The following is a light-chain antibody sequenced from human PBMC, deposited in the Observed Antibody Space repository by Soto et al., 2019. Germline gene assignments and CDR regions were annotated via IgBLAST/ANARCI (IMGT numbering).Light chain of an antibody. Sequence: EIVMTQSPATLSVSLGDRATLSCRASQGVGNSLAWYQQKPGQAPRLLIYPASTGATGIPARFSGSGSGTEFTLTISSLQSEDFAVYYCQQYDKSQLTFGGGTKVEIK. V-gene: IGKV3-15*01. CDR1: QGVGNS. J-gene: IGKJ4*01. CDR2: PAS. CDR3: QQYDKSQLT.